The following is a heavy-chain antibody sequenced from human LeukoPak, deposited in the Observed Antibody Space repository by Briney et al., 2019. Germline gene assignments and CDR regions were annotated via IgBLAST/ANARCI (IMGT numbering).Heavy chain of an antibody. J-gene: IGHJ5*02. CDR3: ARSYDFWSGPPFDT. CDR1: GYTYTGHN. D-gene: IGHD3-3*01. V-gene: IGHV1-2*02. Sequence: ASVKVSCKASGYTYTGHNMHWVRQAPGQGLEWMGWINPNSGGTKYAQKFQGRVTLTRDTSISTAYMELSRLRCDDTAVYYCARSYDFWSGPPFDTWGQGTLVTVSS. CDR2: INPNSGGT.